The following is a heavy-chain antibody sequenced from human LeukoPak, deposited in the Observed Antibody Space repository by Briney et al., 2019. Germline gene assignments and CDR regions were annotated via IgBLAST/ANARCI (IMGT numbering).Heavy chain of an antibody. CDR2: IYYSGAT. J-gene: IGHJ6*02. CDR3: ARDSSGKDGMDV. D-gene: IGHD3-10*01. V-gene: IGHV4-59*12. Sequence: KSSETLSLTCTVSGGSIGTYSWNWIRQPPGKGLEWIGYIYYSGATNYNPSLKSRVTISVDTSKNQFSLKLSSVTAADTAVYYCARDSSGKDGMDVWGQGTTVTVSS. CDR1: GGSIGTYS.